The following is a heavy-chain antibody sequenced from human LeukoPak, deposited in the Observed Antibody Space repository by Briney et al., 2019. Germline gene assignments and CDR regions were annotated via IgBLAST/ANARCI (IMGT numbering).Heavy chain of an antibody. V-gene: IGHV4-61*02. CDR1: GGSISSGSYY. D-gene: IGHD3-9*01. Sequence: NPSETLSLTCTVSGGSISSGSYYWSWIRQPAGKGLEWIGRIYTSGSTNYSPSLKSRVTISVDTSKNQFSLKLSSVTAADTAVYYCARDWQYYDILTGYYNVDYFDYWGQGTLVTVSS. CDR3: ARDWQYYDILTGYYNVDYFDY. CDR2: IYTSGST. J-gene: IGHJ4*02.